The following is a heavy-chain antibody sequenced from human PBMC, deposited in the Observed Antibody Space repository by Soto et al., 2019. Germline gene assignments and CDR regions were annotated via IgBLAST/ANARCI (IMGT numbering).Heavy chain of an antibody. CDR2: IYYSGST. V-gene: IGHV4-31*03. Sequence: QVQLQESGPGLVKPSQTLSLTCTVSGGSISSGGYYWSWIRQHPGKGLEWIGYIYYSGSTYYNPSLTRRVTISVDTSKNQFSLKLSSVTAADTAVYYCAMGSMIVPHGGFDYWGQGTLVTVSS. J-gene: IGHJ4*02. D-gene: IGHD3-22*01. CDR3: AMGSMIVPHGGFDY. CDR1: GGSISSGGYY.